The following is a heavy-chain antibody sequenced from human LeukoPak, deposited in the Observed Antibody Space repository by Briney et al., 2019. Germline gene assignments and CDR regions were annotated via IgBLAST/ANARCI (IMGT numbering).Heavy chain of an antibody. J-gene: IGHJ3*02. CDR2: INPNSGGS. V-gene: IGHV1-2*02. CDR3: ARDLGSGYSSSWSYAFDI. D-gene: IGHD6-13*01. Sequence: GASVKVSCKASGDTFTAYYLHWVRQAPGQGLEWMGWINPNSGGSNYAQKFQGRVTMTRDTYISTAYMELSRLRSDDTAVYYCARDLGSGYSSSWSYAFDISGQGTMVTVSS. CDR1: GDTFTAYY.